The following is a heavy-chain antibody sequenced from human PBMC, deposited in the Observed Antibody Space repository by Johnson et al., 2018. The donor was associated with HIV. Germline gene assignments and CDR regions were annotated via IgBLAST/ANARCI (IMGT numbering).Heavy chain of an antibody. CDR2: IKSKTDGGTT. J-gene: IGHJ3*02. V-gene: IGHV3-15*01. CDR3: TTEGGYSYGWDACDI. Sequence: VQLVESGGGLVKPGGSLRLSCAASGFTFSNAWMSWVRQAPGKGLEWVGRIKSKTDGGTTDYAAPVKGRFTISRDDSKNTLYLQMNSLKTEDTAVYYCTTEGGYSYGWDACDIWGQGTRVTVSS. CDR1: GFTFSNAW. D-gene: IGHD5-18*01.